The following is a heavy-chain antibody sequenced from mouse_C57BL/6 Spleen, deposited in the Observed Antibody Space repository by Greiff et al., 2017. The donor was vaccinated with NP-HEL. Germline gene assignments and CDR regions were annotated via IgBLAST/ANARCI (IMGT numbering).Heavy chain of an antibody. J-gene: IGHJ4*01. CDR2: IDPSDSYT. Sequence: QVQLQQPGAELVKPGASVKLSCKASGYTFTSYWMQWVKQRPGQGLEWIGEIDPSDSYTNYNQKFKGKATLTVDTSSSTAYMQLSSLTSEDSAVYYCARSEGYWGQGTSVTVSS. CDR3: ARSEGY. CDR1: GYTFTSYW. V-gene: IGHV1-50*01.